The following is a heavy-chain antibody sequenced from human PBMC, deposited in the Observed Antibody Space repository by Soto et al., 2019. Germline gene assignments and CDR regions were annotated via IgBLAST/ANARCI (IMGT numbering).Heavy chain of an antibody. Sequence: GGSLRLSCAASGFTFSSYGMHWVRQAPGKGLEWVAVIWYDGSNKYCADSVKGRFTISRDNSKNTLYLQMNSLRAEDTAVYYCARDRERGYSGYDSNRGGYLWGQGTMVTVSS. V-gene: IGHV3-33*01. CDR1: GFTFSSYG. J-gene: IGHJ3*01. CDR2: IWYDGSNK. D-gene: IGHD5-12*01. CDR3: ARDRERGYSGYDSNRGGYL.